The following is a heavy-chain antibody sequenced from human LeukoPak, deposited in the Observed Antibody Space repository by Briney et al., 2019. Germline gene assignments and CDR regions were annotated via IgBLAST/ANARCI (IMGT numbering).Heavy chain of an antibody. Sequence: SVKVSCKASGGTLSSYAISWVRQAPGQGLEWMGGIIPIFGTANYAQKFQGRVTITADESTSTAYMELSSLRSEDTAVYYCARLMYYYDSSGYTHDAFDIWGRGTMVTVSS. CDR1: GGTLSSYA. CDR3: ARLMYYYDSSGYTHDAFDI. D-gene: IGHD3-22*01. V-gene: IGHV1-69*01. CDR2: IIPIFGTA. J-gene: IGHJ3*02.